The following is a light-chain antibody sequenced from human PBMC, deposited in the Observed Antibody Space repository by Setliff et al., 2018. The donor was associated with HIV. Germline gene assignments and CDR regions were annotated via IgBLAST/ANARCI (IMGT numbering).Light chain of an antibody. J-gene: IGLJ1*01. V-gene: IGLV2-23*02. CDR1: SSDVGSFDL. Sequence: QSVLTQPASVSGSPGRSITISCTGTSSDVGSFDLVSWYQHHPGKAPKLMISEVTKRPSGVSNRFSGSKSGNTASLTISGLQAEDEADYYCYSYAGTNSWVFGTGTKVTVL. CDR3: YSYAGTNSWV. CDR2: EVT.